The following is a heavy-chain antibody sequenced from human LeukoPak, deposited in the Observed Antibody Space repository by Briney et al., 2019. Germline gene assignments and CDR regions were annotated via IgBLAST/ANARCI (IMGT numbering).Heavy chain of an antibody. CDR3: AKGGIVAYLYFFDY. D-gene: IGHD3-22*01. J-gene: IGHJ4*02. CDR2: IRYDGINK. V-gene: IGHV3-30*02. CDR1: GFTFSTHG. Sequence: HTGGSLRLPCAASGFTFSTHGMHWVRQAPGKGLEWVAFIRYDGINKYYADSVKGRFTISRDNSKNTLYLQMNSLRAEDTAIYYCAKGGIVAYLYFFDYWGQGTLVTVSS.